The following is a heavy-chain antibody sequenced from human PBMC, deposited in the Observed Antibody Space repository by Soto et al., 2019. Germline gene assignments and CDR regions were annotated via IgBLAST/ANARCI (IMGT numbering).Heavy chain of an antibody. Sequence: ASVKVSCKASGYIFTAYSMHWVRQAPGQGLEWVGWFNPNSGDTIYAQKFQGRVTLTGDTSISTAYMELYSLTSDDTAVYYCAREASAVISLESWGEETLVNSSS. V-gene: IGHV1-2*02. CDR1: GYIFTAYS. CDR3: AREASAVISLES. CDR2: FNPNSGDT. D-gene: IGHD6-19*01. J-gene: IGHJ4*02.